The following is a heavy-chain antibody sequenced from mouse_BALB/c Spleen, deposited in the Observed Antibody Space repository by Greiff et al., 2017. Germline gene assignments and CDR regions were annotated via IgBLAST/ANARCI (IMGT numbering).Heavy chain of an antibody. CDR1: GFAFSSYD. CDR3: ARHAGSSQYYFDY. V-gene: IGHV5-12-1*01. D-gene: IGHD1-1*01. J-gene: IGHJ2*01. CDR2: ISSGGGST. Sequence: EVKLVESGGGLVKPGGSLKLSCAASGFAFSSYDMSWVRQTPEKRLEWVAYISSGGGSTYYPDTVKGRFTISRDNAKNTLYLQMSSLKSEDTAMYYCARHAGSSQYYFDYWGQGTTLTVSS.